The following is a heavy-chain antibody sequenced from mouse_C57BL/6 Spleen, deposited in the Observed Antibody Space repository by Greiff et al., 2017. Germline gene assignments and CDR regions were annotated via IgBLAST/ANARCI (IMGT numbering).Heavy chain of an antibody. J-gene: IGHJ2*01. D-gene: IGHD1-1*01. Sequence: QVQLQQSGAELARPGASVKMSCKASGYTFTSYTMHWVKQRPGQGLEWIGYINPSSGYTKYNQKFKDKATLTADKSSSTAYMQLSSLTSEDSAVXYCAREPLLLRAFDYWGQGTTLTVSS. CDR1: GYTFTSYT. CDR3: AREPLLLRAFDY. CDR2: INPSSGYT. V-gene: IGHV1-4*01.